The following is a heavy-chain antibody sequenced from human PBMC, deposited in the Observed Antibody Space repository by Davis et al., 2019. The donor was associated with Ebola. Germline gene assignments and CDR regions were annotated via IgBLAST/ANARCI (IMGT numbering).Heavy chain of an antibody. CDR2: IYYSGST. CDR1: GGSISSYY. J-gene: IGHJ6*02. Sequence: MPGGSLRLSCTVSGGSISSYYWSWIRQPPGKGLEWIGYIYYSGSTNYNPSLKRRVTISVDTSKNHFSLKLSSVTAADTAVYYCARATCYYYYSMDVWGQGTTVTVSS. V-gene: IGHV4-59*01. CDR3: ARATCYYYYSMDV. D-gene: IGHD1-1*01.